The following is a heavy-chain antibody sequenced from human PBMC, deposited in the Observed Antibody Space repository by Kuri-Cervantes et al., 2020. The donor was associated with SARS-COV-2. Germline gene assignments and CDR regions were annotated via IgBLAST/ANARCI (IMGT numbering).Heavy chain of an antibody. CDR3: ARGSKGFLEWPGETPGDYYYYGMDV. V-gene: IGHV1-69*13. Sequence: SVKVSCKASGGTFSSYAISWVRQAPGQGLEWMGGIIPIFGTANYAQEFQGRVTITADESTSTAYMELSSLRSEDTAVYYCARGSKGFLEWPGETPGDYYYYGMDVWGRGTTVTVSS. CDR1: GGTFSSYA. CDR2: IIPIFGTA. J-gene: IGHJ6*02. D-gene: IGHD3-3*01.